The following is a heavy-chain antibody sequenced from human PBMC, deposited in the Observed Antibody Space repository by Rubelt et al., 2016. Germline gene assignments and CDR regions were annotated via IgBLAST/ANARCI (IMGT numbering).Heavy chain of an antibody. D-gene: IGHD4-17*01. V-gene: IGHV3-30*04. CDR3: ARGKYGAYVVDY. CDR1: GFTFSSYA. J-gene: IGHJ4*02. Sequence: GFTFSSYAMHWVRQAPGKGLEWVAVISYDGSNKYYADSVKGRFTISRDNSKNSLYLQMNSLRAADTAVYYCARGKYGAYVVDYWGQGTLVTVSS. CDR2: ISYDGSNK.